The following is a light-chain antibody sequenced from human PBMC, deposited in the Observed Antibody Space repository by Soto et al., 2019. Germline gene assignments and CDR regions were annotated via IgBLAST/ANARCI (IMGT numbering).Light chain of an antibody. CDR2: NAS. Sequence: DVQMAQSPSTLSASIGDRVTITCRTSQTISSWFAWYQQKPGKAPKLLIYNASTLKSGVPSRFSGSGSGTEFTLTISSLQPDDFATYYCQHYNSYSEAFGQGTKVDI. CDR3: QHYNSYSEA. V-gene: IGKV1-5*03. J-gene: IGKJ1*01. CDR1: QTISSW.